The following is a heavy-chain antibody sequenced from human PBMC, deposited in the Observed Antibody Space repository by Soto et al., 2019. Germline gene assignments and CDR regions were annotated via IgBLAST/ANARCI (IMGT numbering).Heavy chain of an antibody. CDR3: ARGYHYYDSSGYDKWDAFDI. CDR1: GFTFSSYS. CDR2: ISSSSSYI. V-gene: IGHV3-21*01. Sequence: EVQLVESGGGLVKPGGSLRLSCAASGFTFSSYSMNWVRQAPGKGLEWVSSISSSSSYIYYADSVKGRFTISRDNAKNSLYLQMNSLRAEDTAVYYCARGYHYYDSSGYDKWDAFDIWAKGQWSPSLQ. J-gene: IGHJ3*02. D-gene: IGHD3-22*01.